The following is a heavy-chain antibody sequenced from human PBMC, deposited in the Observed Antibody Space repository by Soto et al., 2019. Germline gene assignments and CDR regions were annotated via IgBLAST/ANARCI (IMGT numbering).Heavy chain of an antibody. Sequence: PVGSLRLSCAASGFTFSSYAMSWVRQAPGKGLEWVSAISGSGGSTYYADSVKGRFTISRDNSKNTLYLQMNSLRAEDTAVYYCAKSMVRGVIINWFDPWGQGTLVTVSS. D-gene: IGHD3-10*01. CDR1: GFTFSSYA. V-gene: IGHV3-23*01. CDR3: AKSMVRGVIINWFDP. J-gene: IGHJ5*02. CDR2: ISGSGGST.